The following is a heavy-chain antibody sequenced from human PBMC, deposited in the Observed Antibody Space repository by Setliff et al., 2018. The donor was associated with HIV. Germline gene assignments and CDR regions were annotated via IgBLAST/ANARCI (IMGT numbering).Heavy chain of an antibody. CDR3: AVTIFGVVTHGYFQH. J-gene: IGHJ1*01. CDR1: GYTFTSYG. V-gene: IGHV1-18*01. CDR2: ISGYNGNT. D-gene: IGHD3-3*01. Sequence: ASVKVSCKASGYTFTSYGISWVRQAPGQGLEWMGWISGYNGNTNYAQKLQGRVTMTTDTSTSTAYMELRSLRSDDTAVYYCAVTIFGVVTHGYFQHWGQGTLVTVSS.